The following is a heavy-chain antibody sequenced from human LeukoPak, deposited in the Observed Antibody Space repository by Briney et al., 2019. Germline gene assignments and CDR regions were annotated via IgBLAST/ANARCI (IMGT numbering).Heavy chain of an antibody. J-gene: IGHJ1*01. Sequence: GGSLKLSCAASGFTFSGSTIHWVRQASGKGLEWIGRIRSKANRYATAYAASVKGRFTISRDDAKNTAYLQMDSLKTEDTAVYYCTSPQADSGATYFRHWGQGTLVTVSS. CDR3: TSPQADSGATYFRH. CDR1: GFTFSGST. CDR2: IRSKANRYAT. D-gene: IGHD6-19*01. V-gene: IGHV3-73*01.